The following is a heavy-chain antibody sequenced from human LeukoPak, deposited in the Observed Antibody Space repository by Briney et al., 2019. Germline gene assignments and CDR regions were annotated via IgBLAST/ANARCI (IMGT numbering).Heavy chain of an antibody. CDR1: GFTFSSYG. V-gene: IGHV3-30*18. CDR3: AKDQYYDFWSGYYGFDY. CDR2: ISYDGSNK. D-gene: IGHD3-3*01. J-gene: IGHJ4*02. Sequence: GGSLRLSCAASGFTFSSYGMHWVRQAPGKGLEWVAVISYDGSNKYYADSVKGRFTISRDNSKNTLYLQMNSLRAEDTAVYCCAKDQYYDFWSGYYGFDYWGQGTLVTVSS.